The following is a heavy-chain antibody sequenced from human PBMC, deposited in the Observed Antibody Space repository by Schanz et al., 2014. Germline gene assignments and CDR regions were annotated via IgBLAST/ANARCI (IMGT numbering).Heavy chain of an antibody. CDR2: IPWNGAAI. J-gene: IGHJ6*03. CDR3: AKGSRSGSKVMDV. CDR1: GFNSDDYA. D-gene: IGHD3-10*01. V-gene: IGHV3-9*02. Sequence: DVQLLESGGGLVQPGGSLRLSCTASGFNSDDYAMHWVRQAPGKGLEWVSNIPWNGAAIGYAGSVRGRFTISRDSAKNSLYLQMNSLRPEDTALYYCAKGSRSGSKVMDVWGKGTTXTVSS.